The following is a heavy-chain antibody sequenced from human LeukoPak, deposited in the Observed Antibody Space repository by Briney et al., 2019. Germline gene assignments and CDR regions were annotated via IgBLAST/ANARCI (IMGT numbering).Heavy chain of an antibody. D-gene: IGHD3-9*01. CDR1: GFTFSDYY. J-gene: IGHJ4*02. Sequence: PGGSLRLSCAASGFTFSDYYMSWIRQAPGKGLEWVSYISSSGSTIYYADSAKGRFTISRDNSKNTLYLQMNSLRAEDTAVYYCAKEYYDILTGFFDYWGQGTLVTVSS. CDR2: ISSSGSTI. CDR3: AKEYYDILTGFFDY. V-gene: IGHV3-11*01.